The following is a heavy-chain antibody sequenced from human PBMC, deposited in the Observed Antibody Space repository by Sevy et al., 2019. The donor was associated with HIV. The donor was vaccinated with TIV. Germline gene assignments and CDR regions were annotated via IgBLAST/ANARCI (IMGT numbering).Heavy chain of an antibody. D-gene: IGHD6-13*01. J-gene: IGHJ4*02. V-gene: IGHV3-23*01. Sequence: GGSLRLSCAASGFTFSSYAMSWVRQAPGKGLEWVSAISGSGGSTYYADSVKGRFTISRDNSKNTLYLQMNSLRAEDTAIYYCARAASSSWYFVGDYWGQGTLVTVSS. CDR2: ISGSGGST. CDR1: GFTFSSYA. CDR3: ARAASSSWYFVGDY.